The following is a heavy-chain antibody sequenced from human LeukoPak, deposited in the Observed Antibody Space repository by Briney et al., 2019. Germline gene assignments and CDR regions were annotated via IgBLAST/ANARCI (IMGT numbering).Heavy chain of an antibody. J-gene: IGHJ4*02. Sequence: SETLSLTCSVSGFSISGGYNWGWIRQPPGKGLEWLGSIYHSGNTDYNPSLKSRVTISVDTAKNKFFLRLGSVTAADTAVYYCARIVQITGTIPHWGQGTLVTVSS. D-gene: IGHD1-1*01. CDR2: IYHSGNT. CDR1: GFSISGGYN. V-gene: IGHV4-38-2*02. CDR3: ARIVQITGTIPH.